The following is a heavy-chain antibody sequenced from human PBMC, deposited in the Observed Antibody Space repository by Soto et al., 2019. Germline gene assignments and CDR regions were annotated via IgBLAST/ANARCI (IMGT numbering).Heavy chain of an antibody. J-gene: IGHJ4*02. CDR3: ARVGGFGATTIDY. D-gene: IGHD3-10*01. CDR1: GGSISSGDYY. CDR2: IYYSGST. V-gene: IGHV4-30-4*01. Sequence: ASETLSLTCTVSGGSISSGDYYWSWIRQPPGKGLEWIGYIYYSGSTYYNPSLKSRVTISVDTSKNQFSLKLSSVTAADTAVYYCARVGGFGATTIDYWGQGTLVT.